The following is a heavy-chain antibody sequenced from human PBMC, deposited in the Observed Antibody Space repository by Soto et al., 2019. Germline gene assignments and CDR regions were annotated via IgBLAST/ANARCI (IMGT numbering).Heavy chain of an antibody. V-gene: IGHV4-59*08. J-gene: IGHJ6*03. Sequence: SETLSLTCTVSGGSISSYYWSWIRQPPGKGLEWIGYIYYSGSTNYNPSLKSRVTISVDTSKNQFSLKLSSVTAADTAVYYCAKGPGSYPLSHYYYYMDVWGKGTTVTVSS. CDR3: AKGPGSYPLSHYYYYMDV. D-gene: IGHD3-16*02. CDR2: IYYSGST. CDR1: GGSISSYY.